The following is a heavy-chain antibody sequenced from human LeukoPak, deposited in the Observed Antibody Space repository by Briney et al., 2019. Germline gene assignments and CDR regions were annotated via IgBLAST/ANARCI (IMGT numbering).Heavy chain of an antibody. V-gene: IGHV1-18*01. D-gene: IGHD2-15*01. Sequence: VASVKVSCKASGHTFNKYGVSWVRQAPGQGLEWIGWISTKDGDTRYAQKLQGRVTMTADASTSTVYMELRSLRSDDTAVYYCARDWYCDGSTCYDCFDPWGQGTVLTVSS. J-gene: IGHJ5*02. CDR2: ISTKDGDT. CDR1: GHTFNKYG. CDR3: ARDWYCDGSTCYDCFDP.